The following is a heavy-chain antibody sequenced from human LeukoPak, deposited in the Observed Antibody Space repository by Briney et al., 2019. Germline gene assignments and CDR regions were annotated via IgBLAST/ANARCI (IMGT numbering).Heavy chain of an antibody. J-gene: IGHJ4*02. Sequence: GESLKISCKGSGYRFTNYWIGWVRQLPGKGLEWMGIIYPGDSETRYSPSFQGQVTISADKSISTAYLQWSSLKASDTAMYYCARRRDLYSGSYYPFDYWGQGTLVTVSS. CDR1: GYRFTNYW. CDR2: IYPGDSET. V-gene: IGHV5-51*01. CDR3: ARRRDLYSGSYYPFDY. D-gene: IGHD1-26*01.